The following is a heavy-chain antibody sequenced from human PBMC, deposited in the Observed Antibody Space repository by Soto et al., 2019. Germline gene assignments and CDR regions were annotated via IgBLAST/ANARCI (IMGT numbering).Heavy chain of an antibody. D-gene: IGHD6-19*01. J-gene: IGHJ4*02. CDR1: GGSISSYY. CDR3: ASRGIAVAGTFDY. Sequence: SETLSLTCTVSGGSISSYYWSWIRQPPGKGLEWIGYIYYSGSTNYNPSLKSRVTISVDTSKNQFSLKLSSVTAADTAVYYCASRGIAVAGTFDYWGQGTLVTVSS. CDR2: IYYSGST. V-gene: IGHV4-59*08.